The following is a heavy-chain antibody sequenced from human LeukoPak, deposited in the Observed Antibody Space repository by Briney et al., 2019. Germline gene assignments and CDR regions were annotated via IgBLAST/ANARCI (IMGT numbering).Heavy chain of an antibody. J-gene: IGHJ4*02. CDR1: GGSISSYYG. Sequence: TLSLTCSVSGGSISSYYGSWIRQPPGKALKWLALIYWDDDKRYSPSLKSRLTITKDTSKNQVVLTMTNMDPVDTATYYCAHRQFGELFDYWGQGTLVTVSS. V-gene: IGHV2-5*08. CDR3: AHRQFGELFDY. D-gene: IGHD3-10*01. CDR2: IYWDDDK.